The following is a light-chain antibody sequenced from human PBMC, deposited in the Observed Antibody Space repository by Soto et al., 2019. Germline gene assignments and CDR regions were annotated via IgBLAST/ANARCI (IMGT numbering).Light chain of an antibody. CDR1: QTVSSNY. V-gene: IGKV3-20*01. J-gene: IGKJ1*01. CDR2: GAS. CDR3: QQYGSSPLT. Sequence: EIVLTQSPGTLSVSPGERATLSCRASQTVSSNYLAWYQLKLGQPPRLLIYGASNRAAGFPDRFSGSGSGTDFTLTISSLEPEDFAVYYYQQYGSSPLTFGQGTKVEVK.